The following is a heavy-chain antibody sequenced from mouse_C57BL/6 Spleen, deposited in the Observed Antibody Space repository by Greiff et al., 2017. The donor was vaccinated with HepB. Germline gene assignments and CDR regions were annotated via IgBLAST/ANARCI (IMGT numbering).Heavy chain of an antibody. D-gene: IGHD1-1*02. J-gene: IGHJ4*01. V-gene: IGHV5-9*01. CDR3: ARQDYFYYAMDY. CDR1: GFTFSSYT. CDR2: ISGGGGNT. Sequence: DVMLVESGGGLVKPGGSLKLSCAASGFTFSSYTMSWVRQTPEKRLEWVATISGGGGNTYYPDSVKGRFTISRDNAKKTLYLQMSSLRSEDTALYYCARQDYFYYAMDYWGQGTSVTVSS.